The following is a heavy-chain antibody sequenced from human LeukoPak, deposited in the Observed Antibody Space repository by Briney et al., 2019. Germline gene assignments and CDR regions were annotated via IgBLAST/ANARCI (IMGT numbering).Heavy chain of an antibody. CDR3: TGKYYYDSSGYYYVDY. Sequence: SETLSLTCTVSGGSISSYYWSWIRQPPGKGLEWIGYIYYSGSTNYNPSLKSRVTISVDASKNQFSLKLSSVTAADTAVYYCTGKYYYDSSGYYYVDYWGQGTLVTVSS. V-gene: IGHV4-59*08. CDR1: GGSISSYY. J-gene: IGHJ4*02. CDR2: IYYSGST. D-gene: IGHD3-22*01.